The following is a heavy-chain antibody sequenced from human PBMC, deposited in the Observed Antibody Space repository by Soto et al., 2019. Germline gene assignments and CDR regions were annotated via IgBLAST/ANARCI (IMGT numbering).Heavy chain of an antibody. Sequence: GGSLRLSCAASGFTFSNYAIHWVRQAPGKGLEWVAVIASDGKDKRYADSVKGRFTISRDNSENTVYLQMNSLRGEDTAVYYCAKDGAIAAADYFFDDWGQGSLV. CDR2: IASDGKDK. J-gene: IGHJ4*02. CDR1: GFTFSNYA. V-gene: IGHV3-30*18. D-gene: IGHD6-13*01. CDR3: AKDGAIAAADYFFDD.